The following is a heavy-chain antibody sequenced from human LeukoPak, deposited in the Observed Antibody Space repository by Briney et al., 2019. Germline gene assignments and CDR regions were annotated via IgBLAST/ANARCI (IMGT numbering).Heavy chain of an antibody. CDR1: EYTFTSSA. D-gene: IGHD6-19*01. Sequence: ASVKVSCKASEYTFTSSALNWVRQAPGQGLEWMGWINTNTGNPTYAQGFTGRFVFSLDTPVSTAYLHISGLEAEDTAIYYCATDLKKGDSGCFDYWGQGTLVTVSS. CDR3: ATDLKKGDSGCFDY. CDR2: INTNTGNP. J-gene: IGHJ4*02. V-gene: IGHV7-4-1*02.